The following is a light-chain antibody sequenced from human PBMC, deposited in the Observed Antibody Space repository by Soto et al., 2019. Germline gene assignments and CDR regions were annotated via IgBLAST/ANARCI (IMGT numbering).Light chain of an antibody. CDR2: AAS. J-gene: IGKJ4*01. CDR1: QGISNY. V-gene: IGKV1-27*01. CDR3: HKYNHATT. Sequence: DIQMTQSPSSLSASVGDRVTITCRASQGISNYLAWYQQKPGKVPEILIYAASTLQSGVPSRFSGSGTGTDFSLTISSLQPEDVDTYYCHKYNHATTFGGGTKVEIK.